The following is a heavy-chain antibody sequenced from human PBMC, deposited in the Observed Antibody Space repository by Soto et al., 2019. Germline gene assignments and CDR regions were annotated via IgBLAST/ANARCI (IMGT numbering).Heavy chain of an antibody. J-gene: IGHJ5*02. V-gene: IGHV1-69*13. CDR3: ARFSPPGYGDYNWFDP. CDR2: IIPIFGTA. Sequence: RASVKVSCKASGGTFSSYAISWVRQAPGQGLEWMGGIIPIFGTANYAQKFQGRVTITADESTSTAYMELSSLRSEDTAVYYCARFSPPGYGDYNWFDPWGQGTLVTVSS. D-gene: IGHD4-17*01. CDR1: GGTFSSYA.